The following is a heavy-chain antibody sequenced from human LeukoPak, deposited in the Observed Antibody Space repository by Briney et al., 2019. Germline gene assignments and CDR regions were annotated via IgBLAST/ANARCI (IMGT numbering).Heavy chain of an antibody. V-gene: IGHV4-34*01. CDR3: ARDYGDPRPFDY. D-gene: IGHD4-17*01. CDR2: TYYSGST. J-gene: IGHJ4*02. CDR1: GGSFSGYY. Sequence: SETLSLTCAVYGGSFSGYYWGWIRQSPGKGLEWIGSTYYSGSTYYNPSLKSRVTISVDTSKNQFSLKLSSVTAADTAVYYCARDYGDPRPFDYWGQGTLVTVSS.